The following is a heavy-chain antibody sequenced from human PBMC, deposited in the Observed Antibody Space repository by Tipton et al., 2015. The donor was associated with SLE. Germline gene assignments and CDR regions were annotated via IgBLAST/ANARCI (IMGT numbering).Heavy chain of an antibody. CDR3: ARDKKAPSYYYYYMDV. V-gene: IGHV4-31*03. Sequence: TLSLTCTVSGGSISSGVYYWSWIRQHPGKGLEWIGYIYYTGATYFNPSLESRVTMSVDTSENQFSLKLTSVTAADTAVYYCARDKKAPSYYYYYMDVWGKGTTVTVSS. CDR2: IYYTGAT. J-gene: IGHJ6*03. CDR1: GGSISSGVYY.